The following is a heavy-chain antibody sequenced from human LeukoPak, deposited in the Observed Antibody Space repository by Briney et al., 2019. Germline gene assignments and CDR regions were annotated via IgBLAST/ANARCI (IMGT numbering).Heavy chain of an antibody. Sequence: PGGSLRLSCAASGFTFSTYAMTWVRQAPGKGLEWVSSMSSGGTYLYYADSVRGRFTTSRDNAKNSLYLVMNSLRPEDTAIYYCARDRPTGASRLFVVQWGQGTLVTVSS. CDR3: ARDRPTGASRLFVVQ. D-gene: IGHD3-3*01. V-gene: IGHV3-21*01. CDR2: MSSGGTYL. CDR1: GFTFSTYA. J-gene: IGHJ4*02.